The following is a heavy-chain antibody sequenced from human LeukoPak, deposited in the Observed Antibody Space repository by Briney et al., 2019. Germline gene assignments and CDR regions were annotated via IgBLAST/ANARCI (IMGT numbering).Heavy chain of an antibody. V-gene: IGHV3-23*01. CDR2: ISGSGGST. CDR3: ANAPGSYDSSGPFDY. Sequence: GGSLRLSCAASGFTFSSYAMSWVRQAPGKGLEWVSAISGSGGSTYYADSVKGRFTISRDNSKNTLYLQMNSLRAEDTAVYYCANAPGSYDSSGPFDYWGQGTLVTVSS. D-gene: IGHD3-22*01. CDR1: GFTFSSYA. J-gene: IGHJ4*02.